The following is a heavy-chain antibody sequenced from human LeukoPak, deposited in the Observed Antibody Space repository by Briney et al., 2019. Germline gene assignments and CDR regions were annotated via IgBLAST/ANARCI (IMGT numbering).Heavy chain of an antibody. CDR2: ISYDGSNK. CDR3: AKGPMIVVVITTFDI. D-gene: IGHD3-22*01. V-gene: IGHV3-30*18. CDR1: GFTFSSYG. Sequence: GGSLRPSCAASGFTFSSYGMHWVRQAPGKGLEWVAVISYDGSNKYYADSVKGRFTISRDNSKNTPYLQMNRLRAEDTAVYYCAKGPMIVVVITTFDIWGQGTMVTVSS. J-gene: IGHJ3*02.